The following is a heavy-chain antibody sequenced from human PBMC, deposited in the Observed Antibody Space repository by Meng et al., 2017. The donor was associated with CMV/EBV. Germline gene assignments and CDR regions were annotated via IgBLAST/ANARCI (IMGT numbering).Heavy chain of an antibody. CDR2: IKQGGSAK. D-gene: IGHD1-26*01. V-gene: IGHV3-7*01. CDR1: GFTFSSYW. Sequence: GGSLRLSCAASGFTFSSYWMSWIRQAPGKGLEWVSNIKQGGSAKYYVDSVKGRFTISRDNAKNSLYLQMNSLRAEDTAVYYCGRFVASGSPGTYYYYYYGMDVWGQGTTVTVSS. J-gene: IGHJ6*02. CDR3: GRFVASGSPGTYYYYYYGMDV.